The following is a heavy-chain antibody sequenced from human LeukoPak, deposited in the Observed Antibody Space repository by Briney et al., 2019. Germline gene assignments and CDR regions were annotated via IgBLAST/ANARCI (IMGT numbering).Heavy chain of an antibody. CDR2: ISYDGSNK. V-gene: IGHV3-30*18. Sequence: GRSLRLSCAASGFTFSSYGMHWVRQAPGKGLEWVAVISYDGSNKYYADSVKGRFTISRDNSKNTLYLQMNSLRAEDTAVYYCAKEHYYGSGSYSGAFDIWGQGTMVTVSS. CDR1: GFTFSSYG. CDR3: AKEHYYGSGSYSGAFDI. J-gene: IGHJ3*02. D-gene: IGHD3-10*01.